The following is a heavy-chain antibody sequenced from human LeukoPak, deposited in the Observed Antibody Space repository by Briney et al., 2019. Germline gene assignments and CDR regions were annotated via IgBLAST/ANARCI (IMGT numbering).Heavy chain of an antibody. Sequence: SETLSLTCTVSGGSINSYYWSWIRQPPWKGLEWIGYIYYSGSTNYNPSLKSRVTISVDTSNNQFSLRLSSVTAADTAVYYCARRKDYLDYWGQGTLVTVSS. J-gene: IGHJ4*02. D-gene: IGHD1-14*01. CDR3: ARRKDYLDY. V-gene: IGHV4-59*12. CDR1: GGSINSYY. CDR2: IYYSGST.